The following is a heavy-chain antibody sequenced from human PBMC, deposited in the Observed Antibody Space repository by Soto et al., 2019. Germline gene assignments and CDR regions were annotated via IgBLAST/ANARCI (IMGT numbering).Heavy chain of an antibody. CDR3: ARQHFTGAFDI. CDR2: INAGNGNT. V-gene: IGHV1-3*01. CDR1: GYTFPSYA. Sequence: ASVKVSCKASGYTFPSYAMHWVRQAPGQRLEWMGWINAGNGNTKYSQKFQGRVTITRDTSASTAYMELSSLRSEDTAVYYCARQHFTGAFDIWGQGTMVTVSS. J-gene: IGHJ3*02. D-gene: IGHD6-13*01.